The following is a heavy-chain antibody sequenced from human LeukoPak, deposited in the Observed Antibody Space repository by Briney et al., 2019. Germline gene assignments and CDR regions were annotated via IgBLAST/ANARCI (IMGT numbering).Heavy chain of an antibody. Sequence: GASVKVSCKASGYTFTSYYMHWVRQAPGQGLEWMGIINPSGGSTSYAQKFQGRVTMTRDMSTSTAYMELSSLRSEDTAVYYCAREDYGDRRYSNWGQGALVTVSS. J-gene: IGHJ4*02. V-gene: IGHV1-46*01. CDR1: GYTFTSYY. CDR3: AREDYGDRRYSN. D-gene: IGHD4-17*01. CDR2: INPSGGST.